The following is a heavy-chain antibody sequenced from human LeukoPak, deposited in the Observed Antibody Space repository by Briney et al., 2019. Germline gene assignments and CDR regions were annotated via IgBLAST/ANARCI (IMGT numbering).Heavy chain of an antibody. CDR3: ARVEPIVVVPAAMGWFDP. V-gene: IGHV4-38-2*02. CDR2: IYHSGST. D-gene: IGHD2-2*01. Sequence: SETLSLTCTVSGYSISSGYYWGWIRQPPGKGLEWIGSIYHSGSTYYSPSLKSRVTISVDTSKNQLSLKLSSVTAADTAVYYCARVEPIVVVPAAMGWFDPWGQGTLVTVSS. CDR1: GYSISSGYY. J-gene: IGHJ5*02.